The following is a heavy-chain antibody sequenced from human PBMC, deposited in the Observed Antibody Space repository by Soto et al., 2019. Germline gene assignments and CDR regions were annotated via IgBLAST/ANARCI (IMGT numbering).Heavy chain of an antibody. CDR1: GFTFSSYG. Sequence: EVQLLESGGGLVQPGGSLRLSCAASGFTFSSYGTSWVRQAPGKGLECVSGISGSGASTYYADSVKGRFIISRDNSKKTLYLQINSLRAEDTAVYYCAKDRGEGAVAVPYYFDYWGQGTLVTVCS. J-gene: IGHJ4*02. CDR2: ISGSGAST. D-gene: IGHD6-19*01. CDR3: AKDRGEGAVAVPYYFDY. V-gene: IGHV3-23*01.